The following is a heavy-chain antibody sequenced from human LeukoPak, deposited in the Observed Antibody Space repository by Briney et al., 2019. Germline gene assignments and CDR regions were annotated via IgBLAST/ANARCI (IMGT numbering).Heavy chain of an antibody. V-gene: IGHV3-21*01. J-gene: IGHJ3*02. CDR2: ISSSSSYI. CDR1: GGSFSTYY. D-gene: IGHD3-3*01. Sequence: ETLSLTCTVSGGSFSTYYWSWVRQAPGKGLEWVSSISSSSSYIYYADSVKGRFTVSRDNAKNSLYLQMNSLRAEDTAVYYCARWYYDFWSGPGFDIWGQGTMVTVSS. CDR3: ARWYYDFWSGPGFDI.